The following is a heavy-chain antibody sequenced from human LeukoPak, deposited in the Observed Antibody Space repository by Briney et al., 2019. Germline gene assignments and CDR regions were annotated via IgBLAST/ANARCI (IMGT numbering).Heavy chain of an antibody. CDR1: GFTFSSYE. CDR3: ATMEWLVGYFDY. CDR2: ISSSGSTI. J-gene: IGHJ4*02. D-gene: IGHD6-19*01. Sequence: GGSLRLSCAASGFTFSSYEMNWVRQAPGKGLEWVSFISSSGSTIYYTDSVKGRFTISRDNAKNSLYLQMNSLRAEDTAVYYCATMEWLVGYFDYWGQGTLVTVSS. V-gene: IGHV3-48*03.